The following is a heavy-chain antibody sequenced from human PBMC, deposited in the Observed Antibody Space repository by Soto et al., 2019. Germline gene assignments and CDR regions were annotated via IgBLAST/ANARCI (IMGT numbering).Heavy chain of an antibody. CDR3: AKDPGATTATDFDY. D-gene: IGHD4-17*01. CDR1: GFTFSSYA. Sequence: EVQLLESGGGLVQPGGSLRLSCAASGFTFSSYAMSWVRQAPGKGLEWVSAISGSGGSTYYADSVKGRFTIPRDNSKNTLHLQMNRLRAEDTAVYYCAKDPGATTATDFDYLGQGTLVTVSS. CDR2: ISGSGGST. J-gene: IGHJ4*02. V-gene: IGHV3-23*01.